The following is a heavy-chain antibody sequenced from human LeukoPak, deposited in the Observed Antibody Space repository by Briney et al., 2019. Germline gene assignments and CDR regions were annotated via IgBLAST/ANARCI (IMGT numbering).Heavy chain of an antibody. D-gene: IGHD5-24*01. V-gene: IGHV4-59*08. J-gene: IGHJ4*02. CDR3: ARLEGYNYGGFDY. CDR2: IYYSGST. CDR1: GGSISSYY. Sequence: SETLSLTCTVSGGSISSYYWSWIRQPPGKGLEWIGYIYYSGSTNYNPSLKSRVTISVDTSKNQFSLKLSSLTAADTAVYYCARLEGYNYGGFDYWGQGTLVTVSS.